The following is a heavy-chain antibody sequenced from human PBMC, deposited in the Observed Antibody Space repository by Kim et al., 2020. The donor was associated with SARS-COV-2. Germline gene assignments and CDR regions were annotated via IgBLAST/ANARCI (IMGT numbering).Heavy chain of an antibody. Sequence: GGSLRLSCTASGFTFGDYAMSWFRQAPGKGLEWVGFIRSKAYGGTTEYAASVKGRFTISRDDFKSIAYLQMNSLKTEDTAVYYCTLGRILIPIDYWGQGTLVTVSS. J-gene: IGHJ4*02. V-gene: IGHV3-49*03. CDR2: IRSKAYGGTT. CDR3: TLGRILIPIDY. D-gene: IGHD3-9*01. CDR1: GFTFGDYA.